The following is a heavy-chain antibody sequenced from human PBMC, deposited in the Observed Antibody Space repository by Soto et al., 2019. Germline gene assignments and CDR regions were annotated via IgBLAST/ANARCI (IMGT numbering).Heavy chain of an antibody. CDR1: GYTFTSYG. J-gene: IGHJ5*02. V-gene: IGHV1-18*01. CDR2: ISAYNGNT. D-gene: IGHD6-13*01. CDR3: ARDHAAAGFFNWFDP. Sequence: ASVKVSCKASGYTFTSYGISWVRQAPGQGLEWMGWISAYNGNTNYAQKLQGRVTMTTDTSTSTAYMELRSLRSDGTAVYYCARDHAAAGFFNWFDPWGQGTLVTVSS.